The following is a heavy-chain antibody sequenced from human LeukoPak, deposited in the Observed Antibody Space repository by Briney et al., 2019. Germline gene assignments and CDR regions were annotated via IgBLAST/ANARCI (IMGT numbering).Heavy chain of an antibody. CDR2: IYYSGST. J-gene: IGHJ4*02. CDR3: ARAVEYSRPFDY. Sequence: SETLSLTCTVSGGSISSGGYYWSWIRQHPGKGLEWIGYIYYSGSTYYNPSLKSRVTISVDTSKNQFSLKLSSVTAADPAVYYCARAVEYSRPFDYWGQGTLVTVSS. D-gene: IGHD6-6*01. CDR1: GGSISSGGYY. V-gene: IGHV4-31*03.